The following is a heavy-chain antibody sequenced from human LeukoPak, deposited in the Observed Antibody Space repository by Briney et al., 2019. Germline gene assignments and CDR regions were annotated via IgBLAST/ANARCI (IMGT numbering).Heavy chain of an antibody. CDR2: IYYSGST. CDR3: AREWFGESTFDF. CDR1: GGSISSSDYN. V-gene: IGHV4-39*01. D-gene: IGHD3-10*01. Sequence: KPSETLSLTCTVSGGSISSSDYNWGWIRQPPGKGLEWIGSIYYSGSTYYNPSLKTRVTISVDTSKNQFSLRLSSVIAADTAVYYCAREWFGESTFDFWGQGTLVTVSS. J-gene: IGHJ4*02.